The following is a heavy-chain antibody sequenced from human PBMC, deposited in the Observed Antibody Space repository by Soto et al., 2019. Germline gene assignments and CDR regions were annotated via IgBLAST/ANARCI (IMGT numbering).Heavy chain of an antibody. CDR1: GGSISSGGYY. CDR3: ARDPLYSVYYYYGMDV. V-gene: IGHV4-31*03. CDR2: NYYSGRT. J-gene: IGHJ6*02. D-gene: IGHD5-12*01. Sequence: QVQLQESGTGLVKPSQNMSLTCTVSGGSISSGGYYWSWIRQHPGKGLEWIGYNYYSGRTYYNPSLKSRVTISVDTSKNQFSLNLSSLTAAHTAVYYCARDPLYSVYYYYGMDVWGQGTTVTVSS.